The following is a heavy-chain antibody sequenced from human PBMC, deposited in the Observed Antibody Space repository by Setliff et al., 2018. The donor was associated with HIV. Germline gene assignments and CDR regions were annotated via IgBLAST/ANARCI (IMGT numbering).Heavy chain of an antibody. CDR2: IYTSGST. D-gene: IGHD6-19*01. J-gene: IGHJ4*02. V-gene: IGHV4-61*02. Sequence: PSETLSLTCTVSGGSISSGSYYWRWIRQPAGKGLEWIGRIYTSGSTNYNPSLKSRVTISVDTSKNQFSLKLSSVTAADTAVYYCARDRGHSSGWYSGSFDYWGQGTLVTVSS. CDR3: ARDRGHSSGWYSGSFDY. CDR1: GGSISSGSYY.